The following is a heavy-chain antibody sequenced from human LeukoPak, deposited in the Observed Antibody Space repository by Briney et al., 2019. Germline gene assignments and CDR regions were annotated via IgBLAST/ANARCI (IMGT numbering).Heavy chain of an antibody. Sequence: ASVKVSCKASGYTFTSYGISWVRQAPGQGLEWMGWINTNTGNPTYAQGFTGRFVFSLDTSVSTAYLQVSSLKAEDTAVYYCARGLLRYFWDVWGRGTTVTVPS. CDR3: ARGLLRYFWDV. CDR2: INTNTGNP. D-gene: IGHD3-9*01. CDR1: GYTFTSYG. V-gene: IGHV7-4-1*02. J-gene: IGHJ6*04.